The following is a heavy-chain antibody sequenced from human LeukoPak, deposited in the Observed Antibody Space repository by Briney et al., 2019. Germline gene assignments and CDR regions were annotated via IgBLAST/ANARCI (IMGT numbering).Heavy chain of an antibody. D-gene: IGHD1-26*01. CDR2: IYYSGST. CDR3: ASAELSGYFDY. CDR1: GGSISSSSYY. Sequence: SETLSLTCTVSGGSISSSSYYWGWIRQPPGRGLEWIGSIYYSGSTYYNPSLKSRVTISVDTSKNQFSLKLSSVTAADTAVYYCASAELSGYFDYWGQGTLVTVSS. V-gene: IGHV4-39*01. J-gene: IGHJ4*02.